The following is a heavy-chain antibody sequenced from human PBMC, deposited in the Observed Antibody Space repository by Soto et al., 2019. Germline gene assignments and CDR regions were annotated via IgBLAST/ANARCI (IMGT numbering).Heavy chain of an antibody. CDR2: ISSSSSYI. J-gene: IGHJ4*02. CDR3: ARRSRSSPSPCDY. D-gene: IGHD6-6*01. CDR1: GFPVSSHS. Sequence: GGSLRVSCAASGFPVSSHSMDWRREAPGKGLEWVSSISSSSSYIYYADSVKGRSTISRDNAKNSLYLQMNSLRAEDTAVYYCARRSRSSPSPCDYWGQGTLVTLSS. V-gene: IGHV3-21*01.